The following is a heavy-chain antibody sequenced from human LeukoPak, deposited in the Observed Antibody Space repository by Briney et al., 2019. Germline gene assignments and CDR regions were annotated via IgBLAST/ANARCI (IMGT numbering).Heavy chain of an antibody. J-gene: IGHJ4*02. D-gene: IGHD5-18*01. CDR3: AKLVDTAMPDH. V-gene: IGHV3-21*01. CDR2: ISSSSSYI. Sequence: PGGSLRHSCAASGFTFSSYSMNWVRQAPGKGLEWASSISSSSSYIYYADSVKGRFTISRDNAKNSLYLQMNRLRAEDTAAYYCAKLVDTAMPDHWGQGTLVTVSS. CDR1: GFTFSSYS.